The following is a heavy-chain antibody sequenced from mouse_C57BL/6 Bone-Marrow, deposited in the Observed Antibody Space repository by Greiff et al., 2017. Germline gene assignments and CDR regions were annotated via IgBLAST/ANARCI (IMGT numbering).Heavy chain of an antibody. CDR1: GYTFTSYW. Sequence: QVQLQQSGAELVKPGASVKMSCKASGYTFTSYWITWVKQRPGQGLEWIGDIYLGSGSTNYNEKFKSKATLTVDTSSSTAYMQLSSLTSEDSAVYYCARWFYDYALDYWGQGTTLTVSS. J-gene: IGHJ2*01. CDR3: ARWFYDYALDY. V-gene: IGHV1-55*01. D-gene: IGHD2-4*01. CDR2: IYLGSGST.